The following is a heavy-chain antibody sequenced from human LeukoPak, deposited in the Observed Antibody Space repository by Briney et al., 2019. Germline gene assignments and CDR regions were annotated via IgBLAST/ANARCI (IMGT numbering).Heavy chain of an antibody. CDR3: VKVATLDD. CDR1: GFTFSSYS. CDR2: INTGSTYI. V-gene: IGHV3-21*01. D-gene: IGHD2-15*01. J-gene: IGHJ4*02. Sequence: KAGGSLRLSCATSGFTFSSYSMNWVRQAPGKGLEWVSSINTGSTYINYADSVKGRFTISRDNSKNTLYPEMNSLRAEDTAVYYCVKVATLDDWGQGTLVTVSS.